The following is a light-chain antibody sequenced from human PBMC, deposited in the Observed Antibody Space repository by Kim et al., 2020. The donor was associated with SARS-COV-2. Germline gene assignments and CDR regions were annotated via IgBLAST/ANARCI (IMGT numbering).Light chain of an antibody. J-gene: IGLJ1*01. CDR3: QSYDRRLSVLYV. V-gene: IGLV1-40*01. CDR2: ANK. CDR1: SSNIGAGKN. Sequence: QSVLTQPPSVSGAPGQRVTISCTGSSSNIGAGKNVHWYQQLPGTAPKFLISANKDRPPGVPDRFSASKSGTSASLAITGLQAEDEADYYCQSYDRRLSVLYVFGTGTKVTVL.